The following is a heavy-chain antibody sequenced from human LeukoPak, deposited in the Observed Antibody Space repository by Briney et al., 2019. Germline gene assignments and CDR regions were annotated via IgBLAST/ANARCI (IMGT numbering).Heavy chain of an antibody. V-gene: IGHV1-69*04. CDR3: ARDKLDYYDSSGYYLGDAFDI. D-gene: IGHD3-22*01. CDR2: IIPILGIA. J-gene: IGHJ3*02. CDR1: GGTFSSYA. Sequence: SVKVSCKASGGTFSSYAIRWVRQAPGQGLEWMGRIIPILGIANYAQKFQGRVTITADKSTSTAYMELSSLRSEDTAVYYCARDKLDYYDSSGYYLGDAFDIWGQGTMVTVPS.